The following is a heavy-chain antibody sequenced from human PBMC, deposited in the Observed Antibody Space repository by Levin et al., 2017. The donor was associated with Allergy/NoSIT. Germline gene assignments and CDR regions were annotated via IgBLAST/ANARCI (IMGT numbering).Heavy chain of an antibody. D-gene: IGHD2-21*01. V-gene: IGHV4-39*01. CDR2: VYYSGST. J-gene: IGHJ4*02. Sequence: SETLSLTCTVSGGSISSSRNFWGWIRQPPGKGLEWIGSVYYSGSTYYNPSLKSRVTISVDTSKNQLSLNLSSVTADDTAVYYCATIATLAYWGQGTLVTVSS. CDR1: GGSISSSRNF. CDR3: ATIATLAY.